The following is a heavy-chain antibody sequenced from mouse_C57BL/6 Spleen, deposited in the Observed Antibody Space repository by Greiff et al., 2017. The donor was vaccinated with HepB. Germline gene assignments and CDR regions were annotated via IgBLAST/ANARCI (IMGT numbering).Heavy chain of an antibody. D-gene: IGHD2-5*01. CDR3: ARWAYSNYAMDY. J-gene: IGHJ4*01. Sequence: VQLQQSGAELAKPGASVKLSCKASGYTFTSYWMHWVKQRPGQGLEWIGYINPSSGYTKYNQKFKDKATLTADKSSSTAYMQLSSPTYEDSAFYYCARWAYSNYAMDYWGQGTSVTVSS. CDR2: INPSSGYT. V-gene: IGHV1-7*01. CDR1: GYTFTSYW.